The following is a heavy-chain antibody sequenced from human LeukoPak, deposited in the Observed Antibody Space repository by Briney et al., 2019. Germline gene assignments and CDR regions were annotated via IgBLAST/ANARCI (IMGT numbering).Heavy chain of an antibody. CDR2: ITANGDSA. V-gene: IGHV3-23*01. CDR3: AQGSSITTRHFDH. D-gene: IGHD2-2*01. Sequence: GGSLRLSCAASGFTFPSYSMSWVRQAPGKRLEWVSIITANGDSASYADSLMGRFTTSRDNSKNTLYLQMNSLRAEDTAVYYCAQGSSITTRHFDHWGRGTLVTVSS. CDR1: GFTFPSYS. J-gene: IGHJ5*02.